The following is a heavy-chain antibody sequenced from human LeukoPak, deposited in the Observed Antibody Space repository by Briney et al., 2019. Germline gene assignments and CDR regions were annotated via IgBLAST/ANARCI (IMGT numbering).Heavy chain of an antibody. CDR3: ARDGGWYKRGLDHYYYYMDV. CDR2: IYSGGST. J-gene: IGHJ6*03. V-gene: IGHV3-66*01. Sequence: SGGSLRLSCAASEFSVGSNYMTWVRQAPGKGLEWVSLIYSGGSTYYADSVKGRFTISRDNAKNSLYLQMNSLRVEDTALYYCARDGGWYKRGLDHYYYYMDVWGKGTTVIVSS. D-gene: IGHD6-19*01. CDR1: EFSVGSNY.